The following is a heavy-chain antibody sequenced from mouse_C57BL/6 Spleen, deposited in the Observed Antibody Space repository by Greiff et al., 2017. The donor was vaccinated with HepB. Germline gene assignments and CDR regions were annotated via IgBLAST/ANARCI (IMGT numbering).Heavy chain of an antibody. J-gene: IGHJ4*01. Sequence: EVKLVESGGGLVKPGGSLKLSCAASGFTFSDYGMHWVRQAPEKGLEWVAYISSGSSTIYYADTVKGRFTISRDNAKNTLFLQMTSLRSEDTAMYYCAREGLGRAMDYWGQGTSVTVSS. D-gene: IGHD4-1*01. CDR2: ISSGSSTI. V-gene: IGHV5-17*01. CDR1: GFTFSDYG. CDR3: AREGLGRAMDY.